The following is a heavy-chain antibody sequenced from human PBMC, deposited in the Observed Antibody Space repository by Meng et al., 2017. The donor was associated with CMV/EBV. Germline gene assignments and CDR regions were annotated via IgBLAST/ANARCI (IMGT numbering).Heavy chain of an antibody. V-gene: IGHV2-5*02. Sequence: QVTFKGSGPTLGKPPHTLTVTCTFPGFSPSTSGVGVGWIRQPPGKALEWLALIYWDDDKRYSPSLKSRLTITKDTSKNQVVLTMTNMDPVDTATYYCARGGLRGFDYWGQGTLVTVSS. D-gene: IGHD4-17*01. J-gene: IGHJ4*02. CDR1: GFSPSTSGVG. CDR2: IYWDDDK. CDR3: ARGGLRGFDY.